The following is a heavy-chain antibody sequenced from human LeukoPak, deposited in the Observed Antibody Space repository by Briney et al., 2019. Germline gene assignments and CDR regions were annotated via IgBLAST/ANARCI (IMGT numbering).Heavy chain of an antibody. V-gene: IGHV3-23*01. D-gene: IGHD1-7*01. CDR2: ISGSGGST. J-gene: IGHJ4*02. CDR1: GFTFSDYY. Sequence: GGSLRLSCAASGFTFSDYYMSWIRQAPGKGLEWVSAISGSGGSTYYADSVKGRFTISRDNSKNTLYLQMNSLRAGDTAVYYCATDKWYDWNYGLPYYFDYWGQGTLVTVSS. CDR3: ATDKWYDWNYGLPYYFDY.